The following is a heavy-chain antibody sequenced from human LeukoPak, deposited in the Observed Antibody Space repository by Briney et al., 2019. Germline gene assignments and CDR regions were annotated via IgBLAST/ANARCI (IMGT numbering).Heavy chain of an antibody. Sequence: PGGSLRLSCAASGFTFSSYAMSWVRQAPGKGLEWVSAISGSGGSTYYADSVKGRFTISRDNSKNTLYLQMNSLRAEDTAVYYCAKDNVGVVNYYYVMDVWGQGTTVTVSS. CDR1: GFTFSSYA. J-gene: IGHJ6*02. V-gene: IGHV3-23*01. D-gene: IGHD3-3*01. CDR3: AKDNVGVVNYYYVMDV. CDR2: ISGSGGST.